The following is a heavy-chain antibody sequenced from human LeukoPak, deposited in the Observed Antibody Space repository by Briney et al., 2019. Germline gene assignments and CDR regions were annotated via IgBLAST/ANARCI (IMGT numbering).Heavy chain of an antibody. CDR3: ARGRDYDSSGYPDY. V-gene: IGHV4-30-2*01. CDR1: GGSISSGGYS. Sequence: SQTLSLTCAVSGGSISSGGYSWSWIRQPPGKGLEWIGYIYHSGSTCYNPSLKSRVTISVDRSKNQFSLKLSSVTAADTAVYYCARGRDYDSSGYPDYWGQGTPLIVSS. CDR2: IYHSGST. D-gene: IGHD3-22*01. J-gene: IGHJ4*02.